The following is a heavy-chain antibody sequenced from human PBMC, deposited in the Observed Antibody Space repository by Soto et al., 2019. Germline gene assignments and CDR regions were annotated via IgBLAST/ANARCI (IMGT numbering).Heavy chain of an antibody. J-gene: IGHJ5*02. V-gene: IGHV6-1*01. CDR2: TYFRSKWYN. D-gene: IGHD5-12*01. Sequence: SQTLSPTCAISEDSVSSNSAAWNWIRQSPSRGLEWLGRTYFRSKWYNDYAVSVKSRIIINPDTSNNQFSLQLNSVTPEDTAVYFCAKGDNLGPKTGYAFDPWGQGIMVTVAS. CDR3: AKGDNLGPKTGYAFDP. CDR1: EDSVSSNSAA.